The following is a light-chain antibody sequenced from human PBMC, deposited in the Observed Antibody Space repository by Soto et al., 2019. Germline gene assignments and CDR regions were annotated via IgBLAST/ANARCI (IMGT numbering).Light chain of an antibody. Sequence: DIQMTQSPSSVAASVGARVTVTGRASRGISGWLAWYQQTLGEAPKLLIYAASNLQSGVPSRFSGSGSGTALTLTINSLQHEDFETYYCQQAKSSPLTFGQGTRLEIK. CDR3: QQAKSSPLT. CDR1: RGISGW. J-gene: IGKJ5*01. CDR2: AAS. V-gene: IGKV1D-12*01.